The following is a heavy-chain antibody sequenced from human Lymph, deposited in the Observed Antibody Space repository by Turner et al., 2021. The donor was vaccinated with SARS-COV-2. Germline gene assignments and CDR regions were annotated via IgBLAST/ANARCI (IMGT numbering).Heavy chain of an antibody. CDR2: IWYDGSNK. Sequence: QVHSAVSGRGALSLVMAWTGSGAASGFTFSSHGMHWVRQAPGKGLEWVAVIWYDGSNKYHADSVKGRFTISRDNSKNTLYLQMNSLRAEDTAVYYCAREGVDGGTSDFDYWGQGTLVTVSS. V-gene: IGHV3-33*01. D-gene: IGHD2-15*01. J-gene: IGHJ4*02. CDR1: GFTFSSHG. CDR3: AREGVDGGTSDFDY.